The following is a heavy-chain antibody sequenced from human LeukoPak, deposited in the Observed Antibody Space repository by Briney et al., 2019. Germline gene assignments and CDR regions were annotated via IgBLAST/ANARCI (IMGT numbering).Heavy chain of an antibody. CDR3: AKSGGSGTYPNWFDS. CDR1: VFTFSNSA. J-gene: IGHJ5*01. Sequence: PGGSLRLSCAASVFTFSNSAMNWVRQAPGKGLEWVSTISSGSAGTYYADSVKGRFSISRDNSKNTLYLQMNSLRAEDTAVYYCAKSGGSGTYPNWFDSWGQGTLVTVSS. V-gene: IGHV3-23*01. D-gene: IGHD3-10*01. CDR2: ISSGSAGT.